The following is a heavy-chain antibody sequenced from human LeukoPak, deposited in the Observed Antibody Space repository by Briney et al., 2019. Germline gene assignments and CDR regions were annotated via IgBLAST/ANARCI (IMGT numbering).Heavy chain of an antibody. J-gene: IGHJ2*01. Sequence: PGGSLRLSCAASGFTFDDYGMNWIRQPPGKGLEWIGYIYYSGSTNYNPSLKSRVTISLDTSKNQFSLKLSSVTTADTAVYYCARSVVTLYWYFDLWGRGTLVTVSS. V-gene: IGHV4-59*01. D-gene: IGHD4-23*01. CDR1: GFTFDDYG. CDR2: IYYSGST. CDR3: ARSVVTLYWYFDL.